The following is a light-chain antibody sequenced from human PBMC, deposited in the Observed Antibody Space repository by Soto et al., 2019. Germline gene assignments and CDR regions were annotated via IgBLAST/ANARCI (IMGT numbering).Light chain of an antibody. CDR1: QRFGRSN. CDR3: QQYGNAPWT. V-gene: IGKV3-20*01. Sequence: EIVLTQAPGTRSLSAGESGTLACRASQRFGRSNLAWYQQKPGQAPRRLIYSTSSRATGIPDRFSGSGSGTDFTLTISRREPEDFAGDDCQQYGNAPWTFGQGTKVDIK. J-gene: IGKJ1*01. CDR2: STS.